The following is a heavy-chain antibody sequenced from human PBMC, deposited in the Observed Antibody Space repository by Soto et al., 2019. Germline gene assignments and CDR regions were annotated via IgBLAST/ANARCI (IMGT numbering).Heavy chain of an antibody. J-gene: IGHJ4*02. V-gene: IGHV4-59*01. Sequence: QVQLQESGPGLVKPSETLSLTCTVSGGSISSYCWSWVRQPPGEGLEWIANICNSGGTNYNPSLKSRVVISVDTSRNQFSLMLSSVTAADTAVYYCARGVGRYGSNLDYWGQGTLVTVSS. CDR1: GGSISSYC. D-gene: IGHD1-26*01. CDR3: ARGVGRYGSNLDY. CDR2: ICNSGGT.